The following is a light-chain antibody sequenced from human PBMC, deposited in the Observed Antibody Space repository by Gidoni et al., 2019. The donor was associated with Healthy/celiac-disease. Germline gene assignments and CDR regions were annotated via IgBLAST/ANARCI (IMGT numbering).Light chain of an antibody. CDR1: QSSISY. J-gene: IGKJ1*01. CDR2: AAS. V-gene: IGKV1-39*01. CDR3: QQSYSNPRT. Sequence: IQIPQSPSSLSASVGTRVPITCRASQSSISYLNWYQQKPGKAPKLLIYAASSLQSGVPSRFSGSGSGTDFTLTISSLQPEDFATYYCQQSYSNPRTFGEGTKVEIK.